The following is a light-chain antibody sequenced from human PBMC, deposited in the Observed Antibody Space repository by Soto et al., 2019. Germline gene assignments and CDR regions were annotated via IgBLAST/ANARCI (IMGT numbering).Light chain of an antibody. J-gene: IGLJ1*01. Sequence: QSALPQPASVSGSPGQSITISCTGTSSDVGGYKYVSWYQQHPGKAPKLMIYDVSNRPSGVSHRFSGSKSGATCSLTISGLQAEDEADYYCSSPTRGTTRVFGTGTKLTVL. V-gene: IGLV2-14*01. CDR1: SSDVGGYKY. CDR2: DVS. CDR3: SSPTRGTTRV.